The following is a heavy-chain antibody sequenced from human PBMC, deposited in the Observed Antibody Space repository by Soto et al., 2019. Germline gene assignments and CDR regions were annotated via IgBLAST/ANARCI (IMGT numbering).Heavy chain of an antibody. CDR3: ARDFPPGGRYDSSGFEYFQH. D-gene: IGHD3-22*01. Sequence: GGSLRLSCAASGFTFSSYAMHWVRQAPGKGLEWVAVISYDGSNKYYADSVKGRFTISRDNSKNTLYLQMNSLRAEDTAVYYCARDFPPGGRYDSSGFEYFQHWGQGTLVTVSS. V-gene: IGHV3-30-3*01. CDR1: GFTFSSYA. CDR2: ISYDGSNK. J-gene: IGHJ1*01.